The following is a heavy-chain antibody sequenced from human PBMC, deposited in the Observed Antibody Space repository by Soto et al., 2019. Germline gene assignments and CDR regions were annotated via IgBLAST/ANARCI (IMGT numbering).Heavy chain of an antibody. CDR3: ARGGHIAVVTASFDY. CDR2: IHPSGGGS. Sequence: GASVKVSCKPSGYTLNTYYLHWVRQAPGQGLEWMGIIHPSGGGSTYAQKFLGRVTMTRDTSTGTVFMELSSLRSADTAVYYCARGGHIAVVTASFDYWGQGTLVTVSS. CDR1: GYTLNTYY. V-gene: IGHV1-46*02. J-gene: IGHJ4*02. D-gene: IGHD2-21*02.